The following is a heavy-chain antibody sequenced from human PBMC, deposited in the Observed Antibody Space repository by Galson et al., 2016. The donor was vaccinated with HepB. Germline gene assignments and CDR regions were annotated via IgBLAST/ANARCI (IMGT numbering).Heavy chain of an antibody. D-gene: IGHD6-19*01. J-gene: IGHJ4*02. CDR3: ARIDSSAWYPDDY. V-gene: IGHV3-11*06. Sequence: SLRLSCAASGFTFSDYYMSWIRQAPGKGLEWVSYISSSSSYTNYADSVKGRFTISRDNAKNSPYLQMNSLRVEDTAVYYCARIDSSAWYPDDYWGQGTMVTVSA. CDR1: GFTFSDYY. CDR2: ISSSSSYT.